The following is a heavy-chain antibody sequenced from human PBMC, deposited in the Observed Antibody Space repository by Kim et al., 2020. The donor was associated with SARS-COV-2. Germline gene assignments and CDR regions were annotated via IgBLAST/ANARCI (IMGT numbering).Heavy chain of an antibody. CDR2: ISYDGSNK. CDR3: AKDRGGSYYSFDY. CDR1: GFTFSSYG. V-gene: IGHV3-30*18. D-gene: IGHD1-26*01. J-gene: IGHJ4*02. Sequence: GGSLRLSCAASGFTFSSYGMHWVRQAPGKGLEWVAVISYDGSNKYYADSVKGRFTISRDNSKNTLYLQMNSLRAEDTAVYYCAKDRGGSYYSFDYWGQGTLVTVSS.